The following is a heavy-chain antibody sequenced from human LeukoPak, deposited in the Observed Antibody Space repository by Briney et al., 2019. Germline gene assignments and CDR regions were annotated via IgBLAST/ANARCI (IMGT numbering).Heavy chain of an antibody. Sequence: SETLSLTCAVYGGSFSGYYWCWIRQPPGKGLEWIGEINHSGSTNYNPSLKSRVTISVDTSKNQFSLKLSSVTAADTAVYYCARAGSLVMVIYDYWGQGTLVTVSS. CDR2: INHSGST. CDR1: GGSFSGYY. V-gene: IGHV4-34*01. D-gene: IGHD3-22*01. J-gene: IGHJ4*02. CDR3: ARAGSLVMVIYDY.